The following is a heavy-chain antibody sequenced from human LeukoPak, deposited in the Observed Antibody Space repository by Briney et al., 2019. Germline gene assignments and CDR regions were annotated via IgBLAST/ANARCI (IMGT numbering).Heavy chain of an antibody. V-gene: IGHV1-2*02. J-gene: IGHJ4*02. D-gene: IGHD3-3*01. CDR2: INPNSGGT. CDR1: GYTFTGYY. Sequence: ASVKVSCKASGYTFTGYYMHWVRQAPGQGLEWMGWINPNSGGTNYAQKFQGRVTMTRDTSISTAYMELSRLRSGDTAVYYCATLGYDFWSGRRPDYWGQGTLVTVSS. CDR3: ATLGYDFWSGRRPDY.